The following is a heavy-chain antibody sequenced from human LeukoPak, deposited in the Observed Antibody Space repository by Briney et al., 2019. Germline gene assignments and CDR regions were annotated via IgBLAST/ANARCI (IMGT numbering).Heavy chain of an antibody. CDR1: GFTFDDYA. Sequence: GGSLRLSCAASGFTFDDYAMQWVRQAPGKGLEWVSGISWNSGSIGYADSVKGRFTISRDNAKNSLYLQMNSLRAEDMALYYCAKGQRWLQLDAFDIWGQGTMVTVSS. CDR3: AKGQRWLQLDAFDI. D-gene: IGHD5-24*01. J-gene: IGHJ3*02. V-gene: IGHV3-9*03. CDR2: ISWNSGSI.